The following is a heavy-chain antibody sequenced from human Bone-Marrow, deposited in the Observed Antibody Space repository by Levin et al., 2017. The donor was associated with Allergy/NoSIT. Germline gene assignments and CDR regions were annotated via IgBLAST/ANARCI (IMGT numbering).Heavy chain of an antibody. V-gene: IGHV4-59*01. CDR2: IYYSGST. CDR3: ARTGTSTTYDFDY. CDR1: GGSISSYY. J-gene: IGHJ4*02. D-gene: IGHD1-1*01. Sequence: SQTLSLTCTVSGGSISSYYWSWIWQPPGKGLEWIGYIYYSGSTNYNPSLKSRVTISVDTSKNQFSLKLSSVTAADTAVYYCARTGTSTTYDFDYWGQGTLVTVSS.